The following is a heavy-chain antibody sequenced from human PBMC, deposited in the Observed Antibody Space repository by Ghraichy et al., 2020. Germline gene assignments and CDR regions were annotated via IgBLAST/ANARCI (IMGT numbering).Heavy chain of an antibody. CDR1: GFTFSNYP. CDR2: ISGSGGST. D-gene: IGHD5-12*01. V-gene: IGHV3-23*01. CDR3: AKTEGSGYDYCNY. Sequence: GGSLRLSCAASGFTFSNYPMSWVRQAPGKGLEWVSIISGSGGSTYYADSVKGRFTISRDNSKNTLYLQMNSLKAEDTAVYYCAKTEGSGYDYCNYWGQGTLVTVSS. J-gene: IGHJ4*02.